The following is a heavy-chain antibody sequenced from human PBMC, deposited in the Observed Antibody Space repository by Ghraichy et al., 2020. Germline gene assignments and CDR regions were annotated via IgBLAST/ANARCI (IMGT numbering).Heavy chain of an antibody. D-gene: IGHD3-10*01. CDR3: ATRMGSGSYWDLDAFDI. CDR2: IYYSGST. CDR1: GGSISSGGYY. Sequence: SETLSLTCTVSGGSISSGGYYWSWIRQHPGKGLEWIGYIYYSGSTYYNPSLKSRVTISVDTSKNQFSLKLSSVTAADTAVYYCATRMGSGSYWDLDAFDIWGQGTMVTVSS. V-gene: IGHV4-31*03. J-gene: IGHJ3*02.